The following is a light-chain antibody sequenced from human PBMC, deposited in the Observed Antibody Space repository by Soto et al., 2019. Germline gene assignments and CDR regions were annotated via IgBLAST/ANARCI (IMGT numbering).Light chain of an antibody. CDR1: QGISSY. J-gene: IGKJ1*01. V-gene: IGKV1-9*01. CDR2: TAS. CDR3: QQLNNYPRT. Sequence: EIQLNQSPSVLSASVGDRVTITCRASQGISSYLAWYQQKPGKAPKLLISTASTLQSGVPSRFSGSGSGTEFTLTISSLQPEDFATYYCQQLNNYPRTFGQGTKVDIK.